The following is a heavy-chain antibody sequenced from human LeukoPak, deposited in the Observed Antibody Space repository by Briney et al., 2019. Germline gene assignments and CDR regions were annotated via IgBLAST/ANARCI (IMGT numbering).Heavy chain of an antibody. CDR2: TYYSGGT. Sequence: SETLSLTCTVSGGSITSYYWSWIRQPPGKGLERIGYTYYSGGTNYNPSLRSRVTISVDTSKNQFSLRLSSVTAADTAVYFCARALPIGRRSDAFDIWGQGTMVTVSS. J-gene: IGHJ3*02. CDR3: ARALPIGRRSDAFDI. D-gene: IGHD2/OR15-2a*01. V-gene: IGHV4-59*01. CDR1: GGSITSYY.